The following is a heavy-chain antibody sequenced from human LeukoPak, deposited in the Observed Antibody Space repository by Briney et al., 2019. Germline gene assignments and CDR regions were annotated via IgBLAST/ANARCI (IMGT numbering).Heavy chain of an antibody. CDR3: AKDLDVVVPAAYYFDY. D-gene: IGHD2-2*01. CDR2: ISYDGSNK. V-gene: IGHV3-30*18. J-gene: IGHJ4*02. CDR1: GFTFSTYG. Sequence: GGSLRLSCAASGFTFSTYGTHWVRQAPGKGLEWVAVISYDGSNKYYADSVKGRFTISRDNSKNTLYLQTNSLRAEDTAVYYCAKDLDVVVPAAYYFDYWGQGTLVTVSS.